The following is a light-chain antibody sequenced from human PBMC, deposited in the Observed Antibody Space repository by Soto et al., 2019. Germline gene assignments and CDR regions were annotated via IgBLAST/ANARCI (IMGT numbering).Light chain of an antibody. V-gene: IGKV3-20*01. CDR2: GAS. CDR1: QSVSNNY. J-gene: IGKJ1*01. Sequence: EIVLTQSPGTLSLPPGERATLSCRASQSVSNNYLAWYQQKPGQAPRLLIYGASSRATGVPDRFSASGSGTDFTLTISRLEPEDFAVYYCQQYAKAPLTFGQGTKVDI. CDR3: QQYAKAPLT.